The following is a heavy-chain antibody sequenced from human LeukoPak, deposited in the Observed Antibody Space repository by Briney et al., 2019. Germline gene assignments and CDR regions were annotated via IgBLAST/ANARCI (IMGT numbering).Heavy chain of an antibody. CDR1: GFTFSSYA. CDR2: ISYDGSNK. Sequence: GGSLRLSCAASGFTFSSYAMHWVRQAPGKGLKWVAVISYDGSNKYYADSVKGRFTISRDNSKNTLYLQMNSLRAGDTAVYYCARDVPGAYYDISQDDAFDIWGQGTMVTVSS. V-gene: IGHV3-30-3*01. CDR3: ARDVPGAYYDISQDDAFDI. J-gene: IGHJ3*02. D-gene: IGHD3-9*01.